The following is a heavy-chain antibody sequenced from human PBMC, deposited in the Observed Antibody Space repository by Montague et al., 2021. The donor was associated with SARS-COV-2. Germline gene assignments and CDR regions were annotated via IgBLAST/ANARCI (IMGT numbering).Heavy chain of an antibody. V-gene: IGHV4-38-2*02. D-gene: IGHD4-17*01. CDR2: FYHGGST. CDR1: GYSINSGYH. CDR3: AREAMNTVSKTYY. Sequence: SETLSLTCTVSGYSINSGYHWGWIRQPPGKGLEWIGSFYHGGSTYYNPSLKSRVTISGDTSKNQFSLTLSSVTAADTAVYYCAREAMNTVSKTYYGGQGPLVPVPS. J-gene: IGHJ4*02.